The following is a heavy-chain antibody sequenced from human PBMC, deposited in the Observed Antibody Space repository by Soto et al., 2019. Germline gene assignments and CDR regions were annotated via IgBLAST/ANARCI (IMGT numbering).Heavy chain of an antibody. CDR1: GGSITSSYY. D-gene: IGHD2-2*02. Sequence: SETLSLTCTVSGGSITSSYYWGWIRQPPGKGLEWIGSIYYSGSTYYNPSLKSRVTISVDTSKNQFPLKLSSVTAADTAVYYCATIPATTILTDYWGQGTLVTVSS. CDR3: ATIPATTILTDY. J-gene: IGHJ4*02. CDR2: IYYSGST. V-gene: IGHV4-39*01.